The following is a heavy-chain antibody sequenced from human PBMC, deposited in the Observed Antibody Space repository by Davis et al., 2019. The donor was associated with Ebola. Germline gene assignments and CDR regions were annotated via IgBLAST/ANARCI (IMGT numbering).Heavy chain of an antibody. CDR2: ISGSSYYI. D-gene: IGHD3-9*01. CDR1: GFTFSSYN. Sequence: GESLKISCAASGFTFSSYNMNWVRQAPGKGLEWVSSISGSSYYIYYAVSVMGRFTISRDNAKNSLYLEMHSLRAEDTAVYYCARETGLAYWGQGTLVTVSS. J-gene: IGHJ4*02. V-gene: IGHV3-21*01. CDR3: ARETGLAY.